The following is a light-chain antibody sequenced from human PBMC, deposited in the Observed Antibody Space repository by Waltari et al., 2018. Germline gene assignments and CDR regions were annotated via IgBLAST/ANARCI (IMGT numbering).Light chain of an antibody. J-gene: IGLJ2*01. CDR1: SSDVGGFDN. CDR2: EVS. CDR3: SSFAGSSQML. V-gene: IGLV2-8*01. Sequence: QSALTQPPSASGSPGQSVTISCPGTSSDVGGFDNVSWYQQHPGKVPRLMIYEVSKRPSGVPDRFSGSKSCNTASLTVSGLQVEDEADYYCSSFAGSSQMLFGGGTKLTVL.